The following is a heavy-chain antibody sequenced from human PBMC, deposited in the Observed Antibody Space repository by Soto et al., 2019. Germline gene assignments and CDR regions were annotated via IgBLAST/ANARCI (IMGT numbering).Heavy chain of an antibody. J-gene: IGHJ6*02. CDR2: MNPNSGNT. V-gene: IGHV1-8*01. D-gene: IGHD3-10*01. Sequence: WASVKVSCKASGYTFTSYDINWVRQATGQGLEWMGWMNPNSGNTGYAQKFQGRVTMTRNTSISTAYMELSSLRSEDTAVYYCARDLITMVRGIYYYYGMDVWGQGTTVTVSS. CDR1: GYTFTSYD. CDR3: ARDLITMVRGIYYYYGMDV.